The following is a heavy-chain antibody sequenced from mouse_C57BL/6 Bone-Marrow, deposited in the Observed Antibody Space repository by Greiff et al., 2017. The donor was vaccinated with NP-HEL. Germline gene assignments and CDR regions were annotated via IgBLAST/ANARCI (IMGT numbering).Heavy chain of an antibody. CDR1: GYSFTGYY. CDR2: INPSTGGT. V-gene: IGHV1-42*01. D-gene: IGHD1-1*01. Sequence: VQLQQSGPELVKPGASVKISCKASGYSFTGYYMNWVKQSPEKSLEWIGEINPSTGGTTYNQKFKAKATLTVDKSSSTAYMQLKSLTSEDSAVYYCAIRYYGSSYVDYWGQGTTLTVSS. CDR3: AIRYYGSSYVDY. J-gene: IGHJ2*01.